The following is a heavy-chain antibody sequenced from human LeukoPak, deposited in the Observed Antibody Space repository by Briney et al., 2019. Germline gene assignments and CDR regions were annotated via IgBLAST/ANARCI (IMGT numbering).Heavy chain of an antibody. J-gene: IGHJ2*01. D-gene: IGHD6-13*01. Sequence: SETLSLTCTVSGASISGSSHYFWGWIRQTPGKGLEWIGSIYYSGITYYTPSLKSRLTISVDTSRNQFSLKLSSVTAADTAVYYCARDNAAAAGSSDFPHSNTWYFDLWGRGTLVTVSS. CDR2: IYYSGIT. CDR1: GASISGSSHYF. CDR3: ARDNAAAAGSSDFPHSNTWYFDL. V-gene: IGHV4-39*02.